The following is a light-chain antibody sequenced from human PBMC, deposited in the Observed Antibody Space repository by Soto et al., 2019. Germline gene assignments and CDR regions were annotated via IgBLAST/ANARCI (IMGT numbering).Light chain of an antibody. Sequence: DIQLTQSPSFLSPSIGESVTITCRASQVISTSLAWYQQKPGKAPKLLIYDASSLESGVPSRFSGSGSGTEFTLTISSLQPDDFATYYCQQYNSHSWTFGLGTKVDIK. V-gene: IGKV1-5*01. J-gene: IGKJ1*01. CDR3: QQYNSHSWT. CDR2: DAS. CDR1: QVISTS.